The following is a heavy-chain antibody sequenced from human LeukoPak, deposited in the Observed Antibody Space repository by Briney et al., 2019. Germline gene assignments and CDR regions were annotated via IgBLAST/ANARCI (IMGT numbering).Heavy chain of an antibody. D-gene: IGHD2-15*01. J-gene: IGHJ4*02. V-gene: IGHV3-23*01. Sequence: RGSLRLSCAASGFTFSSYAMSWVRQAPGKGLEWVSAISGSGGSTYYADSVKGRFTISRDNSKNTLHLQMNSLRAEGTAVYYCAKDSCSGGSCYHDYWGQGTLVTVSS. CDR3: AKDSCSGGSCYHDY. CDR2: ISGSGGST. CDR1: GFTFSSYA.